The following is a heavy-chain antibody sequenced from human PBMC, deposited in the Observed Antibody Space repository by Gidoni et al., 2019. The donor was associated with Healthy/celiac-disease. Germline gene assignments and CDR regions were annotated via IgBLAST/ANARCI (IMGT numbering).Heavy chain of an antibody. CDR3: ARRRVVRGVIPWFDP. J-gene: IGHJ5*02. D-gene: IGHD3-10*01. CDR1: GYTFTSSD. V-gene: IGHV1-8*01. CDR2: MNPNRGNT. Sequence: QVQLVQSGAEVKKPGASVTVSCKASGYTFTSSDIHWVRQATGQGLEWMGWMNPNRGNTGYAQKFQGRVTMTRNTAIRTAYMELSSLRSEDTAVYYCARRRVVRGVIPWFDPWGQGTLVTVSS.